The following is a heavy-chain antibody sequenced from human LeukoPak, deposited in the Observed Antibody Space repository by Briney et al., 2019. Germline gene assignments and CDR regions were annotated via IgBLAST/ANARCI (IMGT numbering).Heavy chain of an antibody. Sequence: PGGSLRLSCAASGFTFSSYGMHWVRQAPGKGLEWVAFIRYDGSNKYYADSVKGRFTISRDNSKNTLYLQTNSLRAEDTAVYYCASDGYNYGDAFDIWGQGTMVTVSS. J-gene: IGHJ3*02. CDR1: GFTFSSYG. CDR2: IRYDGSNK. D-gene: IGHD5-18*01. V-gene: IGHV3-30*02. CDR3: ASDGYNYGDAFDI.